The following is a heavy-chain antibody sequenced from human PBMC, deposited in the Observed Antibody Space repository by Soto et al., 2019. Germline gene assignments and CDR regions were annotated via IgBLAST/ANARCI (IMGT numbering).Heavy chain of an antibody. CDR3: AKDRKGSYCSGGTCYSFDY. CDR2: ISGSSDNT. CDR1: GFTISTYV. D-gene: IGHD2-15*01. Sequence: EVQLLESGGGLVQPGGSLRLSCEASGFTISTYVMSWVRQAPGKGLEWVSAISGSSDNTYYADSARGRFTISRDPSKSTLYLQMNSLRAEDTAVYYCAKDRKGSYCSGGTCYSFDYWGQGTLVTVSS. J-gene: IGHJ4*02. V-gene: IGHV3-23*01.